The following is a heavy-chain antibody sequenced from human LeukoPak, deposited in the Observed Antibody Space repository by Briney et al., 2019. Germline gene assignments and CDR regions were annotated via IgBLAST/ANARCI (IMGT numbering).Heavy chain of an antibody. CDR1: GGSISSYY. Sequence: PSETLSLTCTVSGGSISSYYWSWIRQPPGKGLEWIGYIYYSGSTNYNPSLKSRVTISVDTSKNQFSLKLSSVTAADTAVYYCAREGSTGSRNAFDIWGQGTMVTVSS. CDR2: IYYSGST. CDR3: AREGSTGSRNAFDI. J-gene: IGHJ3*02. D-gene: IGHD2-2*01. V-gene: IGHV4-59*01.